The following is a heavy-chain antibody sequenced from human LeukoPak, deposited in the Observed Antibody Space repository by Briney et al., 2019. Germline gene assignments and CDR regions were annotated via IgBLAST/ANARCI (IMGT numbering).Heavy chain of an antibody. Sequence: ASVKVSCKASGYTFTDFGFIWVRQAPGQGLEWMGWVSTYNGDTDYAKKVQDRVTMTTESSTQTTFMELRNLRSDDTAVYYCARAESMALYFLYWGQGTLVSVSS. CDR3: ARAESMALYFLY. V-gene: IGHV1-18*01. CDR1: GYTFTDFG. CDR2: VSTYNGDT. J-gene: IGHJ1*01. D-gene: IGHD1-14*01.